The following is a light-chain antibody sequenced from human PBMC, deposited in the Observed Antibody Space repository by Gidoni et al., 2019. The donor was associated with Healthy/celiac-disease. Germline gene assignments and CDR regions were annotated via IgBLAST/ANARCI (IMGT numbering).Light chain of an antibody. CDR2: DAS. CDR3: QQYDNLPT. J-gene: IGKJ5*01. Sequence: DIQMTQSPSSLSASVGDRVTITCQASQDISNYLNWYQQKPGKAPKLLIYDASNLETGVPSRFSGSGSVTDFTFTISSLQPEDIATYYCQQYDNLPTFGHGTRLEIK. V-gene: IGKV1-33*01. CDR1: QDISNY.